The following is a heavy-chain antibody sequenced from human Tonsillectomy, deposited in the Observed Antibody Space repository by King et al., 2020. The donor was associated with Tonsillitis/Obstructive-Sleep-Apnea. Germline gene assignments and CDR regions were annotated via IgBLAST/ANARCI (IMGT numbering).Heavy chain of an antibody. J-gene: IGHJ2*01. CDR3: ARDLGYCSSTSCYTWYFDL. V-gene: IGHV1-2*04. D-gene: IGHD2-2*02. CDR1: GYTFTGYY. CDR2: INPNSGVT. Sequence: VQLVESGAEVKKPGASVKVSCKASGYTFTGYYMHWVRQAPGQGLEWMGWINPNSGVTNYSQKFQGWVTMTRDTSISTAYMELSRLRSDDTAVYYCARDLGYCSSTSCYTWYFDLWGRGTLVTVSS.